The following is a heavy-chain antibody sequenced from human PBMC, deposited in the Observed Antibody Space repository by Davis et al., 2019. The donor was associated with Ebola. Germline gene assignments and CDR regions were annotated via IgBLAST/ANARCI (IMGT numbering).Heavy chain of an antibody. CDR2: INYSGST. D-gene: IGHD6-6*01. V-gene: IGHV4-39*07. CDR3: ARDVKQFVPYYYYYMDV. Sequence: PSETLSLTCTVSGGSISSTSYYWGWIRQPPGKGLEWIGSINYSGSTYYNPSLNSRVTISVDTSKNQFSLKLSSVTAADTAVYYCARDVKQFVPYYYYYMDVWGKGTTVTVSS. J-gene: IGHJ6*03. CDR1: GGSISSTSYY.